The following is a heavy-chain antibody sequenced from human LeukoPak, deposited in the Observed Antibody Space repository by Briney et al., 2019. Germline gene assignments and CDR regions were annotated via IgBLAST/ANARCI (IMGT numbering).Heavy chain of an antibody. Sequence: PGGSLRPSCAASGFTFSSYAMSWVRQAPGKGLEWVSAISGSGGSTYYADSVKGRFTISRDNSKNTLYLQMNSLRAEDTAVYYCAKEALDIVATISHIDYWGQGTLVTVSS. D-gene: IGHD5-12*01. CDR2: ISGSGGST. CDR3: AKEALDIVATISHIDY. V-gene: IGHV3-23*01. J-gene: IGHJ4*02. CDR1: GFTFSSYA.